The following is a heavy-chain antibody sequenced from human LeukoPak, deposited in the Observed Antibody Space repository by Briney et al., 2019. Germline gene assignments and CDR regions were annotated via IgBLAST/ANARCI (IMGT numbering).Heavy chain of an antibody. Sequence: PGGSLRLSCAGSGFTFSNYGMTWVRQAPGKGLEWVSAISGRGDTTRYGESVKGRFTVSRDNSKNTLYLEMTNLRAGDAAVYFCAVDPNGDYLGAFDFWGQGTLVTVSS. V-gene: IGHV3-23*01. CDR3: AVDPNGDYLGAFDF. CDR2: ISGRGDTT. D-gene: IGHD4-17*01. CDR1: GFTFSNYG. J-gene: IGHJ3*01.